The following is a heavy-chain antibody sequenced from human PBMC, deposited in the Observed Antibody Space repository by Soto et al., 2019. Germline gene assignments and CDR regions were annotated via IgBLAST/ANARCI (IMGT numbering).Heavy chain of an antibody. Sequence: EVQLVESGGGLVKPGGSLRLSCAASGFTFSSYSMNWVRQAPGKGLEWVSSISSSSRYIYYADSVQGRFTISRDNAKKSLYLHMNSLRAEDTAVYYCARDLAIAAAANDFDYWGQGTLVTVSS. V-gene: IGHV3-21*01. D-gene: IGHD6-13*01. CDR3: ARDLAIAAAANDFDY. CDR1: GFTFSSYS. CDR2: ISSSSRYI. J-gene: IGHJ4*02.